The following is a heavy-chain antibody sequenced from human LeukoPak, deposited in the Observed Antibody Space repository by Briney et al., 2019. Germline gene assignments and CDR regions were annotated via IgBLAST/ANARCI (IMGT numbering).Heavy chain of an antibody. J-gene: IGHJ5*02. CDR2: ISGNDGGT. D-gene: IGHD6-19*01. CDR1: GFTFTNYA. CDR3: AKDQWLVRGWFDP. V-gene: IGHV3-23*01. Sequence: GGSLRLSCAASGFTFTNYAMSWVRQAPGKGLEWVAAISGNDGGTYYADSVKGRFTISRDTSKNTAYLQMNSLRAEDTAVYYCAKDQWLVRGWFDPWGQGTLVTVCS.